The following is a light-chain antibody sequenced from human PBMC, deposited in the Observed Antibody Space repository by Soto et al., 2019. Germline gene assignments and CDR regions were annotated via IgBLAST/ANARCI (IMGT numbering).Light chain of an antibody. Sequence: IQLTQSPSSLSASVGDRVTITCRASQGISSYLGWYQQKPGKAPNLLIYAASTLQSGVPSRFSGSGSGTEFTLTISSLQPDDFATYYCQQYSTYPWTFGQGTKV. J-gene: IGKJ1*01. CDR1: QGISSY. CDR2: AAS. CDR3: QQYSTYPWT. V-gene: IGKV1-9*01.